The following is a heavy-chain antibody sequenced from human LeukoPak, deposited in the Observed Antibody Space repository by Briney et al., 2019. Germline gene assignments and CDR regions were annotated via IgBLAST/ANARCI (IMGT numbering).Heavy chain of an antibody. V-gene: IGHV3-21*01. CDR2: ISSSSSYI. CDR1: GFTFSSYS. CDR3: ARKLAARLSEDY. D-gene: IGHD5-12*01. J-gene: IGHJ4*02. Sequence: PGGSLRLSCAASGFTFSSYSMNWVRQAPGKGLEWVSSISSSSSYIYYADSVKGRFTISRDNAKNSLYLQMNSLRAEDTAVYYCARKLAARLSEDYWGQGTLVTVSS.